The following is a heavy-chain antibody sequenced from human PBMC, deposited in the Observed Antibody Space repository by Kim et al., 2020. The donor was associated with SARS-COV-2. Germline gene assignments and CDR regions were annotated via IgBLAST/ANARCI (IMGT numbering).Heavy chain of an antibody. CDR2: INPNSGGT. J-gene: IGHJ3*02. D-gene: IGHD3-10*01. CDR3: ATTPHTVAFGDRENDAFDI. Sequence: ASVKVSCKASGYTFTGYYMHWVRQAPGQGLEWMGWINPNSGGTNYAQKFQGRVTMTRDTSISTAYMELSRLRSDDTAVYYCATTPHTVAFGDRENDAFDIWGQGTMVTVSS. V-gene: IGHV1-2*02. CDR1: GYTFTGYY.